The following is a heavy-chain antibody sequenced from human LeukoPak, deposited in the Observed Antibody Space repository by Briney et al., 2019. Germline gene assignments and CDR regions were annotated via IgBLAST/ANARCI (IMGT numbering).Heavy chain of an antibody. V-gene: IGHV3-23*01. J-gene: IGHJ4*02. CDR3: AKMSIAAAGNDY. CDR1: GFTFSNYA. CDR2: ISSSGGST. D-gene: IGHD6-13*01. Sequence: QAGGSLRLSCGAPGFTFSNYAMSWVRQAPGKGLEWVSGISSSGGSTYYADSVKGRFTISRDNSKSTLYLQMNSLRAEDTAVYYCAKMSIAAAGNDYWGQGTLVTVSS.